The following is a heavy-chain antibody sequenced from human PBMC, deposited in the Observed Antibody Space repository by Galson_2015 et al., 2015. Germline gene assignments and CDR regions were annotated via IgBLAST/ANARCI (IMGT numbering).Heavy chain of an antibody. CDR2: ISWNSGSI. CDR3: AKDSQDTAAFDY. Sequence: SLRLSCAASGFTFDDYAMHWVRQAPGKGLEWVLGISWNSGSIGYADSVKGRFTISSDNAKNSLYLQMNSLRAEDTALYYCAKDSQDTAAFDYWGQGTLVTVSS. V-gene: IGHV3-9*01. J-gene: IGHJ4*02. D-gene: IGHD4-17*01. CDR1: GFTFDDYA.